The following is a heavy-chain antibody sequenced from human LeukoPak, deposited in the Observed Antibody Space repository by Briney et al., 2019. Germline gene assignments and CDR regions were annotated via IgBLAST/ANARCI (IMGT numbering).Heavy chain of an antibody. J-gene: IGHJ6*02. Sequence: GGSLRLSCAASEFTFSSYNMNWVRQAPGKGLEWVSYISSSSKYIYYADSVKGRFTISSDNSKNTLYLQMNSLRAEDTAVYYCARAKVGATLIYYYYGMDVWGQGTTVTVSS. CDR1: EFTFSSYN. D-gene: IGHD1-26*01. CDR2: ISSSSKYI. CDR3: ARAKVGATLIYYYYGMDV. V-gene: IGHV3-21*04.